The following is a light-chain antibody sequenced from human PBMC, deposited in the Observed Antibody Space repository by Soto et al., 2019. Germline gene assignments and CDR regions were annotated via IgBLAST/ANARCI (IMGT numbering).Light chain of an antibody. J-gene: IGKJ2*01. CDR3: QQRSNWPT. CDR1: QTVSSY. CDR2: DAS. Sequence: EIVLTQSPATLSLSPGERATLSCRASQTVSSYLAWYQQKPGQAPKLLIYDASNRATGIPARFSGSGSGTDFSLTISSLEPEDAALYYCQQRSNWPTFGQGTKLEIK. V-gene: IGKV3-11*01.